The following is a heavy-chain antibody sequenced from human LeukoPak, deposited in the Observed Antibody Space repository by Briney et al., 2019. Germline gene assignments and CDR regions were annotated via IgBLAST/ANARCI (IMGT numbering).Heavy chain of an antibody. CDR1: GFTFSSYA. CDR2: ISGSGGST. D-gene: IGHD3-9*01. V-gene: IGHV3-23*01. Sequence: PGGSLRLSCAASGFTFSSYAMSWVRQAPVKGLEWVSAISGSGGSTYYADSVKGRFTISRDNSKNTLYLQMNSLRAEDTAVYYCAKDMVEYDILTGYYFVWGQGTLVTVSS. CDR3: AKDMVEYDILTGYYFV. J-gene: IGHJ4*02.